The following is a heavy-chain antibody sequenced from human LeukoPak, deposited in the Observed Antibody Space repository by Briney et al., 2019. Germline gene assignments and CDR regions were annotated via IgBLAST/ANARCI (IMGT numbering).Heavy chain of an antibody. CDR2: ISWNSRSI. CDR3: AKAPSEDYFDY. V-gene: IGHV3-9*01. Sequence: GRSLRLSCAASRFNFDDYVMHWVRQAPGKGLDWVSSISWNSRSIGYADSVKGRFTISRDNGKNFLYLQMNSLRTEDTALYYCAKAPSEDYFDYWGQGTLVNVSS. D-gene: IGHD2-15*01. CDR1: RFNFDDYV. J-gene: IGHJ4*02.